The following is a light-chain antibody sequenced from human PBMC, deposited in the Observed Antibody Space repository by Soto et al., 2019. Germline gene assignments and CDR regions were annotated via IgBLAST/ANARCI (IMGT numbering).Light chain of an antibody. V-gene: IGKV3-20*01. J-gene: IGKJ1*01. Sequence: DIVLTQSPGTLSLSPGARATLSCRASQSVSSSYLAWYQQKPGQAPRLLISGASSRATGIPDRFSGSGSGTDFTLTISRLEPEDFALYYCQQYGSSRRTFGQGTKVEIK. CDR1: QSVSSSY. CDR3: QQYGSSRRT. CDR2: GAS.